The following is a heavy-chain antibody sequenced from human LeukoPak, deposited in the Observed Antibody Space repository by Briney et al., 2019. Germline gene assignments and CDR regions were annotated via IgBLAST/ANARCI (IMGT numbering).Heavy chain of an antibody. V-gene: IGHV3-7*01. Sequence: GGSLRLSCAPSEFTISNYWMSWVRQTPGKGLEWVANIKQDGSEKYYVDSVKGRFTISRDNAKNSLYLQMNSLRAEDTAVYYCAREISSWYRTEGRFDPWGQGTLVTVSS. D-gene: IGHD6-13*01. CDR1: EFTISNYW. CDR2: IKQDGSEK. CDR3: AREISSWYRTEGRFDP. J-gene: IGHJ5*02.